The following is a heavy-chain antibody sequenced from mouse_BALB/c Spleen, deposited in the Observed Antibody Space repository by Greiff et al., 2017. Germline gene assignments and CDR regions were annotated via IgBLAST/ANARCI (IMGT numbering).Heavy chain of an antibody. D-gene: IGHD1-1*01. Sequence: EVMLVESGGGLVKPGGSLKLSCAASGFTFSSYTMSWVRQTPEKRLEWVATISSGGSYTYYPDSVKGRFTISRDNAKNTLYLQMSSLKSEDTAMYYCTRDYYGSSSYYAMDYWGQGTSVTVSS. V-gene: IGHV5-6-4*01. CDR2: ISSGGSYT. CDR3: TRDYYGSSSYYAMDY. J-gene: IGHJ4*01. CDR1: GFTFSSYT.